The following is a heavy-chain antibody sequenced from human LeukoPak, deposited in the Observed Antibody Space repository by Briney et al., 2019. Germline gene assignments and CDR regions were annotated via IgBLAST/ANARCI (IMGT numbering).Heavy chain of an antibody. CDR3: ATYDYYDSSGYDY. CDR2: INPNSGGT. D-gene: IGHD3-22*01. V-gene: IGHV1-2*02. J-gene: IGHJ4*02. Sequence: ASVKVSCKASGYTFTGYYMHWVRQAPGQGLEWMGWINPNSGGTNYAQKFQGRVTMTRDTSISTAYMELSGLRSDDTAVYYCATYDYYDSSGYDYWGQGTLVTVSS. CDR1: GYTFTGYY.